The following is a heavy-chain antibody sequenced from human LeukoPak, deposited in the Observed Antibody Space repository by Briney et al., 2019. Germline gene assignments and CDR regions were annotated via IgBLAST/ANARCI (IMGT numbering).Heavy chain of an antibody. CDR2: ISGSGAFT. CDR3: AKTYYYDSSGYSHYLAYDY. Sequence: GGSLRLSCAASGFTFNTYAMSWVRQAPGTGLEWVSTISGSGAFTKYADSVTDRFTISRDNSKNTLYLQLNSLRAEDTATYYCAKTYYYDSSGYSHYLAYDYWGQGTLVTVSS. V-gene: IGHV3-23*01. CDR1: GFTFNTYA. D-gene: IGHD3-22*01. J-gene: IGHJ4*02.